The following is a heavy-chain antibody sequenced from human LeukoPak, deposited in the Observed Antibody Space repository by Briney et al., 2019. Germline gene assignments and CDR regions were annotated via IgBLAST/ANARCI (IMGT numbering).Heavy chain of an antibody. V-gene: IGHV1-2*02. CDR3: ARTGGWDHSGSYYPLEFDP. CDR1: GYTFTGYY. CDR2: INPNSGGT. J-gene: IGHJ5*02. Sequence: ASVKVSCKASGYTFTGYYMHWVRQAPGQGLEWMGWINPNSGGTNYAQKFQGRVTMTRDTSISTAYMELSRLRSDDTAVYYCARTGGWDHSGSYYPLEFDPWGQGTLVTVSS. D-gene: IGHD1-26*01.